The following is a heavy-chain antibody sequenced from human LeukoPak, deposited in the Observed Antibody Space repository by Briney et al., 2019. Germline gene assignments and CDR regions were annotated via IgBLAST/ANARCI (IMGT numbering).Heavy chain of an antibody. CDR3: AREVDSVIGSIDY. Sequence: PGGSLRLSCAASGFTFTKYSMNWVRQAPGKGLEWVSYISGSGTIYYADSVKGRFTISRDNAKNSLYLQMNNLRAEDTAVYYCAREVDSVIGSIDYWGQGTLVTVSS. J-gene: IGHJ4*02. D-gene: IGHD3-22*01. CDR1: GFTFTKYS. CDR2: ISGSGTI. V-gene: IGHV3-48*04.